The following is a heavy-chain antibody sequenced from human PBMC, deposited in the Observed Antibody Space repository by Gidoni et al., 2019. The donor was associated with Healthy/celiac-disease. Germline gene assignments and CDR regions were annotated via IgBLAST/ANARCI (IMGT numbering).Heavy chain of an antibody. CDR3: AKDFRGPYYYGMDV. V-gene: IGHV3-9*01. CDR2: ISGNSGSI. J-gene: IGHJ6*02. CDR1: GFTFDDYA. Sequence: EGQLVESGGGLVQPGRSLRLSCAASGFTFDDYAMHWVRQAPGKGLEWVSGISGNSGSIGYADAVKGRFTISRDNAKNSLYLQMNSLRAEDTALYYCAKDFRGPYYYGMDVWGQGTTVTVSS.